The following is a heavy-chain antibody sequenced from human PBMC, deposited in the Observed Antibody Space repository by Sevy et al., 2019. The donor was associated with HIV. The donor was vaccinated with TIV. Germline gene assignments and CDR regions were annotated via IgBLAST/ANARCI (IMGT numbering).Heavy chain of an antibody. D-gene: IGHD3-10*01. CDR2: ISWDGGST. Sequence: GGSLRLSCAASGFTFDDYSMHWVRQAPGKGLEWVSLISWDGGSTYYADSVKGRFTISRDNSKNSLYLQMNSLRTEDTALYYCAKEGQGYGSGSFDYWGQGTLVTVSS. V-gene: IGHV3-43*01. CDR3: AKEGQGYGSGSFDY. CDR1: GFTFDDYS. J-gene: IGHJ4*02.